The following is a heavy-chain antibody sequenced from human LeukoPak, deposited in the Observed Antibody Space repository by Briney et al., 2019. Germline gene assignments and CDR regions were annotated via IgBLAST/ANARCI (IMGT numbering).Heavy chain of an antibody. Sequence: SETLSLTCTVSGGSISSGGYYWSWIRQPPEKGLEWIGYIYYSGSTNYNPSLKSRVTISVDTSKNQFSLKLSSVTAADTAVYYCARDTGNWFDPWGQGTLVTVSS. V-gene: IGHV4-61*08. CDR2: IYYSGST. CDR1: GGSISSGGYY. J-gene: IGHJ5*02. D-gene: IGHD2-8*02. CDR3: ARDTGNWFDP.